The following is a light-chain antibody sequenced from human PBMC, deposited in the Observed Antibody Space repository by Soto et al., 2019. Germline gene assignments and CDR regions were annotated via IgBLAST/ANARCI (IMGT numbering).Light chain of an antibody. Sequence: EIVLTQSPGTLSVSPGERATLSCRASQRISSNLARYQQKPGQAPRLLIYDTSARATGIPARFSGSGSGTEFTLTIGSLQSEDFGVYYCQHYFDWPPWTFGQGTKVEI. V-gene: IGKV3-15*01. CDR2: DTS. J-gene: IGKJ1*01. CDR1: QRISSN. CDR3: QHYFDWPPWT.